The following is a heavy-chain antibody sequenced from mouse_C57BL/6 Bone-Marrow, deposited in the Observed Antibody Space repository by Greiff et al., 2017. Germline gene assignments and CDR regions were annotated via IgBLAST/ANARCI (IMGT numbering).Heavy chain of an antibody. CDR3: ARGCADNYGISPWIAY. CDR1: GFTFSDYG. V-gene: IGHV5-17*01. CDR2: ISSGSSTI. D-gene: IGHD1-1*01. Sequence: EVKLMESGGGLVKPGGSLKLSCAASGFTFSDYGMHWVRQAPEKGLEWVAYISSGSSTIYYADTVKGGFPISRDYAKNTLFLQMTSLRSEDTAMYYCARGCADNYGISPWIAYWGQGTLVTVSS. J-gene: IGHJ3*01.